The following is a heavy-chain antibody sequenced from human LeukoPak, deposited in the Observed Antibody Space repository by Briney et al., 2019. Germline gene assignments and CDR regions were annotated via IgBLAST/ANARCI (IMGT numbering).Heavy chain of an antibody. CDR2: INHSGST. D-gene: IGHD3-22*01. Sequence: SETLSLTCAVYGGSFRGYYWSWIRQPPGKGLEWIGEINHSGSTNYNPSLKSRVTISVDTSKNQFSLKLSSVTAADTAVYYCARHLPYYYDSSGYFDYWGQGTLVTVSS. V-gene: IGHV4-34*01. CDR3: ARHLPYYYDSSGYFDY. CDR1: GGSFRGYY. J-gene: IGHJ4*02.